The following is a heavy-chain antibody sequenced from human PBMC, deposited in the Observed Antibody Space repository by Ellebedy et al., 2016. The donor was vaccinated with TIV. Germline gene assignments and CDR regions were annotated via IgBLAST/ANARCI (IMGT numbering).Heavy chain of an antibody. D-gene: IGHD3-9*01. CDR3: ARGQYYDILTGYYKGYYYGMDV. Sequence: SVKVSCXASGYTFTGYYMHWVRQAPGQGLEWMGGIIPIFGTANYAQKFQGRVTITADESTSTAYMELSSLRSEDTAVYYCARGQYYDILTGYYKGYYYGMDVWGQGTTVTVSS. V-gene: IGHV1-69*13. CDR1: GYTFTGYY. J-gene: IGHJ6*02. CDR2: IIPIFGTA.